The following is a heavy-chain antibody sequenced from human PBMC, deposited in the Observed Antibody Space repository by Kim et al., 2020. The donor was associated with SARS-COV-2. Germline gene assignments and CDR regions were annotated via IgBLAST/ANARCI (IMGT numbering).Heavy chain of an antibody. V-gene: IGHV3-30*04. CDR2: ISYDGSNK. J-gene: IGHJ4*02. CDR1: GFTFSSYA. Sequence: GGSLRLSCAASGFTFSSYAMHWVRQAPGKGLEWVAVISYDGSNKYYVDSVKGRFTISRDNSKNTLYLQMNSLRAEDTAVYYCARAPELYSSGWPLDYWGQGTLVTVSS. CDR3: ARAPELYSSGWPLDY. D-gene: IGHD6-19*01.